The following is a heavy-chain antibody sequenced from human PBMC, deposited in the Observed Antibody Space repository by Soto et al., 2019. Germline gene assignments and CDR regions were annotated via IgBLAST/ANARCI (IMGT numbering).Heavy chain of an antibody. CDR2: ISGGGDTT. D-gene: IGHD3-10*01. CDR3: AKGRGGSGSRTPRVDF. V-gene: IGHV3-23*01. J-gene: IGHJ4*02. Sequence: EVQLLESGGGLVQPGGSLRLSCAASGFTFNNYAMTWVRQAPGKGLEWVSAISGGGDTTSYADSVKGRFTVSRDGSKNTRYLQMSSLRAEDTALYYGAKGRGGSGSRTPRVDFWGRGTRVTVSS. CDR1: GFTFNNYA.